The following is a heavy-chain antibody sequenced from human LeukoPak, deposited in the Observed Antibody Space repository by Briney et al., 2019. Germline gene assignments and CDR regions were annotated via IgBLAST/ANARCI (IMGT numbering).Heavy chain of an antibody. CDR2: IYYTGST. J-gene: IGHJ6*03. V-gene: IGHV4-59*01. D-gene: IGHD6-6*01. Sequence: SETLSLTCTVSGGSIRSYYWSWTRQPPGKGLEWIAYIYYTGSTNYNPSLKSRVTISVDTSKNQFSLKLSSVTAADTAVYYCAREYSSSSYFYYMDVWGKGTTVTVSS. CDR3: AREYSSSSYFYYMDV. CDR1: GGSIRSYY.